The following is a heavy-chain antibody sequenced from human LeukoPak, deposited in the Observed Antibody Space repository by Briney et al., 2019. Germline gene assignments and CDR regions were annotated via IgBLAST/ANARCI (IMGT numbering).Heavy chain of an antibody. J-gene: IGHJ4*02. D-gene: IGHD2-15*01. CDR3: ARGAPGSYCSGGSCPYFDY. CDR1: GYTFTSYD. V-gene: IGHV1-8*01. Sequence: ASVKVSCKASGYTFTSYDVNWVRQATGQGLEWMGWVNPNSGHTGYAQKFQGRVTMTTNTSISTAYMELSSLRSEDTAVYYCARGAPGSYCSGGSCPYFDYWGQGTLVSVSS. CDR2: VNPNSGHT.